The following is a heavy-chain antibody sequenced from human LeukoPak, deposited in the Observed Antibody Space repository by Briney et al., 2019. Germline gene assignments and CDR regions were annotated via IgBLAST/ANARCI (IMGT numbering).Heavy chain of an antibody. CDR2: IKSKTDGGTT. D-gene: IGHD2-2*01. Sequence: GGSLRLSCAASGFTFSNAWMSWVRQAPGKGLEWVGRIKSKTDGGTTDYAAPVKGRFTISRDDSKNTLYLQMNSLKTEDTAVYYCTTDCSSTSCPSGNYWGQGTLVTVSS. CDR3: TTDCSSTSCPSGNY. J-gene: IGHJ4*02. V-gene: IGHV3-15*01. CDR1: GFTFSNAW.